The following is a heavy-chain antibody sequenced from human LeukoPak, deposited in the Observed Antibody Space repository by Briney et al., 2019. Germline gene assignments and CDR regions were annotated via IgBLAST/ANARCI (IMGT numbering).Heavy chain of an antibody. CDR3: AKDHGPVVPAATIDY. CDR1: GFTFSSYA. V-gene: IGHV3-23*01. Sequence: GGSLRLSCAAAGFTFSSYAMSWVRQAPGKGLGWVSAISGSGGSTYYADSVKGRFTISRDNSKNTLYLQMNSLRAEDTAVYYCAKDHGPVVPAATIDYWGQGTLVIVSS. J-gene: IGHJ4*02. CDR2: ISGSGGST. D-gene: IGHD2-2*01.